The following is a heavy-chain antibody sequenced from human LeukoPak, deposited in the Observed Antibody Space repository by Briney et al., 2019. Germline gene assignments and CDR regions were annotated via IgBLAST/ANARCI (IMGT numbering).Heavy chain of an antibody. CDR3: ARGFRLRRYYFDY. Sequence: SETLSLTCAVYGGSFSGYYWSWIRQPPGKGLEWIGEINHSGSTNYNPSLKSRVTISVDTSKNQFSLKLSSVTAADTAVYYCARGFRLRRYYFDYWGQGTLVTVSS. CDR2: INHSGST. CDR1: GGSFSGYY. V-gene: IGHV4-34*01. J-gene: IGHJ4*02.